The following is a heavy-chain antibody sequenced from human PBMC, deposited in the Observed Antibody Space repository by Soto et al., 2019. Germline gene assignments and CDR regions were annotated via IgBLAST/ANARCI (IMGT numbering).Heavy chain of an antibody. CDR1: GFTFSSYA. J-gene: IGHJ1*01. CDR2: ISYDGSNK. Sequence: GGSLRLSCAASGFTFSSYAMHWVRQAPGKGLEWVAVISYDGSNKYYADSVKGRFTISRDNSKNTLYLQMNSLRAEDTAVYYCARVRPGPEYFQHWGQGTLVTVSS. CDR3: ARVRPGPEYFQH. V-gene: IGHV3-30-3*01.